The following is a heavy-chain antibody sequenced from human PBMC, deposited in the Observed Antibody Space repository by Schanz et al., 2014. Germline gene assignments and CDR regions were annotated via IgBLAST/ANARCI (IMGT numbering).Heavy chain of an antibody. CDR2: ISYSGTT. J-gene: IGHJ3*01. Sequence: QLQLQESGPGLVKPSETLSLTCTVSGGSISSTFYYWGWIRQPPGKGLDWIGTISYSGTTNYNPSLESRFTISVDKSKNQFSLILSSMTAADTAVYYCTRSTLWSYDVWGRGTMVIVSS. CDR3: TRSTLWSYDV. V-gene: IGHV4-39*07. CDR1: GGSISSTFYY. D-gene: IGHD2-21*01.